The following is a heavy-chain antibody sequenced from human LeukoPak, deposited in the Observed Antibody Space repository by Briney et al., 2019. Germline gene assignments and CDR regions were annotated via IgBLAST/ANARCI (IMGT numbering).Heavy chain of an antibody. Sequence: PGGSLRLSCAASGFTFSSYSMNWVRQAPGKGLEWVPSISSSSSYIYYADSVKGRFTISRDNAKNSLYLQMNSLRAEDTAVYYCARDRICSSTSCYLFDYWGQGTLVTVSS. CDR3: ARDRICSSTSCYLFDY. CDR2: ISSSSSYI. CDR1: GFTFSSYS. D-gene: IGHD2-2*01. J-gene: IGHJ4*02. V-gene: IGHV3-21*01.